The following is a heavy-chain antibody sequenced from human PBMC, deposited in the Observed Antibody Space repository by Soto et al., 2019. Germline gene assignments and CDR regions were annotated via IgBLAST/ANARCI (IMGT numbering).Heavy chain of an antibody. V-gene: IGHV1-18*04. D-gene: IGHD4-17*01. CDR1: GYTFTSYG. Sequence: QVQLVQSGAEVKKPGASVKGSCKASGYTFTSYGISWVRQAPGQGHEWMGWISAYNGNTNYAQKLQGRVTMTAATSTSTAYMELRSLRANDTAVYYCARGRGDYGMHWFDPWGQGTLVTVSS. CDR3: ARGRGDYGMHWFDP. CDR2: ISAYNGNT. J-gene: IGHJ5*02.